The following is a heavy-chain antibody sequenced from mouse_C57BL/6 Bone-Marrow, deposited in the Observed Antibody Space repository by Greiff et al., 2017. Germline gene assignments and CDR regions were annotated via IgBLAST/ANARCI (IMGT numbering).Heavy chain of an antibody. CDR2: IDPETGGT. D-gene: IGHD1-1*01. J-gene: IGHJ1*03. V-gene: IGHV1-15*01. CDR1: GYTFTDYE. CDR3: TRETTVPATGYFDV. Sequence: VQLVESGAELVRPGASVTLSCKASGYTFTDYEMHWVKQTPVHGLEWIGAIDPETGGTAYNQKFKGKAILTADKSSSTAYMALRSLTSEDSAVYYCTRETTVPATGYFDVWGTGTTVTVSS.